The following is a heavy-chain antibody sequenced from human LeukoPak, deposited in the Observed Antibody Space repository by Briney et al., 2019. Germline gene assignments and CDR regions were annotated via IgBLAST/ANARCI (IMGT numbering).Heavy chain of an antibody. CDR1: GGSFSGYY. V-gene: IGHV4-34*01. CDR2: INHSGST. D-gene: IGHD3-22*01. CDR3: ACDNSGYYYWDY. J-gene: IGHJ4*02. Sequence: SETLSLTCAVYGGSFSGYYWSWIRQPPRKGLEWIGEINHSGSTNYNPSLKSRVTISVDTSKNQFSLKLSSVTAADTAVYYCACDNSGYYYWDYWGQGTLVTVSS.